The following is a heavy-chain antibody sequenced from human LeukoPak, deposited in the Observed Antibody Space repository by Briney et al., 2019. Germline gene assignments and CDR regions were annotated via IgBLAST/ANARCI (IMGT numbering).Heavy chain of an antibody. Sequence: GGSLRLSCAASGFTFSSYAMSWVRQAPGKGLEWVSAISGSGGSTYYADSVKGRFTISRDNSKNTLYLQMNSLRAEDTAVYYCAKASVYFWSGYPDYWGQGTLVTVSS. CDR2: ISGSGGST. D-gene: IGHD3-3*01. V-gene: IGHV3-23*01. CDR3: AKASVYFWSGYPDY. CDR1: GFTFSSYA. J-gene: IGHJ4*02.